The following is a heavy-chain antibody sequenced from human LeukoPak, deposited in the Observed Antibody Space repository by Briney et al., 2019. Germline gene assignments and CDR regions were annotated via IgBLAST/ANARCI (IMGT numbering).Heavy chain of an antibody. CDR1: GFTVSSNY. V-gene: IGHV3-53*01. Sequence: GGSLRLSCAASGFTVSSNYMSWLRQAPGKGLEWVSVIYSGGSTYYADSVRGRFTISRDNSKNTLYLQMNSLGAEDTAVYYCARVSYYDSSGYYFLSYVDCWGQGTLVTVSS. D-gene: IGHD3-22*01. CDR3: ARVSYYDSSGYYFLSYVDC. J-gene: IGHJ4*02. CDR2: IYSGGST.